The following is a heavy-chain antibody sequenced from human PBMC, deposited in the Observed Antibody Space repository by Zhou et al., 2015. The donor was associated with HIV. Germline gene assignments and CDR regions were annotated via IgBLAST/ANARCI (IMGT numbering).Heavy chain of an antibody. CDR3: ARLRITIFGVIKDSSSYYMDV. V-gene: IGHV3-11*04. CDR2: ISSSGTTK. J-gene: IGHJ6*03. Sequence: VQLVESGGGLVQPGGSLRLSCAASGFTFSDYYMTWIRQAPGKGLEWISHISSSGTTKSYADSLKGRFTISRDNAKNSLYLQMNSLRAGDTAVYYCARLRITIFGVIKDSSSYYMDVWGTGTTVTVSS. CDR1: GFTFSDYY. D-gene: IGHD3-3*01.